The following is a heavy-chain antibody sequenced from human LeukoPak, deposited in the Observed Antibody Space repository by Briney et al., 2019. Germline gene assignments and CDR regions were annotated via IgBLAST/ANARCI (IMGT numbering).Heavy chain of an antibody. Sequence: GGSLRLSCAASGFTVSSNYMSWVRRAPGKGLEWVSVIYSGGSTYYADSVKGRFTISRDNAWNSVYLQMNNLRPEDTAVYYCAREQWSRLDWGQGTLVTVSS. CDR1: GFTVSSNY. J-gene: IGHJ4*02. V-gene: IGHV3-66*01. D-gene: IGHD2-8*01. CDR2: IYSGGST. CDR3: AREQWSRLD.